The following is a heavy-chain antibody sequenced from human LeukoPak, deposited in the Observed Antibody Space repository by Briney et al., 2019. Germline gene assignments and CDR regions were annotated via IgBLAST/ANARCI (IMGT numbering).Heavy chain of an antibody. D-gene: IGHD3-10*01. Sequence: SETLSLTCTVSGGSISSSSYYWGWIRQPPGKGLEWIGSIYYSGSTYYNPSLKSRVTISVDTSKNQFSLKLSSVTAADTAVYYCARRPSRYGSGSYHRYWGQGTLVTVSS. CDR2: IYYSGST. V-gene: IGHV4-39*01. J-gene: IGHJ4*02. CDR1: GGSISSSSYY. CDR3: ARRPSRYGSGSYHRY.